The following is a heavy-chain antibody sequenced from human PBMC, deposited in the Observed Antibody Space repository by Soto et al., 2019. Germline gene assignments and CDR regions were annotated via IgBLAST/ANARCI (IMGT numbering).Heavy chain of an antibody. CDR2: ISHSGST. CDR1: GGSISSDNW. CDR3: AGTIHY. J-gene: IGHJ4*02. V-gene: IGHV4-4*02. Sequence: QVQLQESGPGLVNPSVTLSLTCAVSGGSISSDNWWSWVRQPPGKGLEWIGDISHSGSTNYDSSLRGRVTISIATSQNQFSLKLNSLTAADTAVYYCAGTIHYWGQGTLVTVSS. D-gene: IGHD3-10*01.